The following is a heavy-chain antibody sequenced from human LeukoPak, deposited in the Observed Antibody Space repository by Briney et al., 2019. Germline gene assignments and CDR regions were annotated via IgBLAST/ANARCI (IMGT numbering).Heavy chain of an antibody. V-gene: IGHV1-69*13. J-gene: IGHJ6*03. CDR1: GGTFKNYA. CDR3: ARAHDFWSGYITYMDV. D-gene: IGHD3-3*01. CDR2: ILPIFGTT. Sequence: ASVKVSCKASGGTFKNYAISWVRQAPGQGLEWMGGILPIFGTTNYAQKFQARVTITADESTSTAYMEMSSLRSEDTAVYYCARAHDFWSGYITYMDVWGKGTTVTVSS.